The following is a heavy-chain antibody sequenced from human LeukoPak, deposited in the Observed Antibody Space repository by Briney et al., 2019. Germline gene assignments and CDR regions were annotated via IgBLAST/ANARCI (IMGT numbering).Heavy chain of an antibody. V-gene: IGHV3-30-3*01. Sequence: GGSLRLSCAASGFTFSTYAMHWVRQAPGKGLEWVAVISYDGSNKYYADSVKGRFTISRDNAKNTLYLQMNSLRAEDTAVYYCARGGAVAGTFVFDYWGQGTLVTVSS. J-gene: IGHJ4*02. CDR1: GFTFSTYA. D-gene: IGHD6-19*01. CDR2: ISYDGSNK. CDR3: ARGGAVAGTFVFDY.